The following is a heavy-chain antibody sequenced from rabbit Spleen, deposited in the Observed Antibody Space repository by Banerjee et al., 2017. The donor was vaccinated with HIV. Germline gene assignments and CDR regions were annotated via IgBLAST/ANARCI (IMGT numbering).Heavy chain of an antibody. CDR3: ARDSSAYIGYGNTKL. J-gene: IGHJ3*01. V-gene: IGHV1S40*01. CDR2: INMVTGKA. Sequence: QSLEESGGGLVKPGASLTLTCTASGVSFSSSDYICWVRQAPGKGLEWITCINMVTGKAVYANWAKGRSTFSKTSSTTVTLQMTSLTAADTATYFCARDSSAYIGYGNTKLWGQGTLVTVS. D-gene: IGHD6-1*01. CDR1: GVSFSSSDY.